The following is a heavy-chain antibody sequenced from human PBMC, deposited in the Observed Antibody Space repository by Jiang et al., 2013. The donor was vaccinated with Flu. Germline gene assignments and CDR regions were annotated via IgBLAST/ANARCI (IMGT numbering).Heavy chain of an antibody. D-gene: IGHD3-22*01. CDR3: ARALYDSTGYNTFEY. Sequence: GLVWVSRINRDGSSTSYADSVKGRFTISRDNAKNTLYLQMNSLRAEDTAVYYCARALYDSTGYNTFEYWGQGTLVTVSS. J-gene: IGHJ4*02. V-gene: IGHV3-74*01. CDR2: INRDGSST.